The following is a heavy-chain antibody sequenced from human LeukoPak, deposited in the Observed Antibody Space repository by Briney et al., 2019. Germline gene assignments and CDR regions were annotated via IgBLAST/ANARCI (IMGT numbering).Heavy chain of an antibody. Sequence: SETLSLTCAVSGGSISSSNWWSWVRQPPGKGLEWIGEIYHSGSTNYNPSLKSRVTISVDKSKNQFSLKLSSVTAADTAVYYCARFGMVQVPGMDVWGQGTTVTVSS. CDR1: GGSISSSNW. J-gene: IGHJ6*02. D-gene: IGHD3-10*01. CDR3: ARFGMVQVPGMDV. V-gene: IGHV4-4*02. CDR2: IYHSGST.